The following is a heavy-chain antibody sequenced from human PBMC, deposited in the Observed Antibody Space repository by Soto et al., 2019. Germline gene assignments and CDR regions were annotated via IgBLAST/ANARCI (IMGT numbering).Heavy chain of an antibody. V-gene: IGHV1-8*01. Sequence: ASVQVSCKASGYTFASYDINWVRQATGQGLEWMGWMNPNSGNTGYAQKFQGRVTMTRNTSISTAYMELSSLRSEDTAVYYCARGFRDDAFDIWGQGTMVTVSS. CDR3: ARGFRDDAFDI. CDR1: GYTFASYD. CDR2: MNPNSGNT. J-gene: IGHJ3*02.